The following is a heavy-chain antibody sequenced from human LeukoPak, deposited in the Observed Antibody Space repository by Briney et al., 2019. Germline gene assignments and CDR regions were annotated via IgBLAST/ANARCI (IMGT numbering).Heavy chain of an antibody. Sequence: SETLSLTCTVSGGSISSGGYYWSWIRQHPGKGLEWIGYIYYSGSTYYNPSLKSRVTISVDTSKNRFSLKLSSVTAADTAVYYCARNDLGHWFDPWGQGTLVTVSS. CDR3: ARNDLGHWFDP. CDR2: IYYSGST. D-gene: IGHD1-1*01. CDR1: GGSISSGGYY. V-gene: IGHV4-31*03. J-gene: IGHJ5*02.